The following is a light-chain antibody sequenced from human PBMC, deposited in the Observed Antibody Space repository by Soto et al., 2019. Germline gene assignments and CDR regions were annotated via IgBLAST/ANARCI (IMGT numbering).Light chain of an antibody. CDR3: QQAISFPIT. V-gene: IGKV1-12*01. Sequence: DIQMTQSPSSVSASIGDRVSITCRASQGISTYLGWYQQKPGKAPKLLIYAASSLQTGVPSRFSGSGSGKDFTLTISSLQPEDFGTYYCQQAISFPITFGQGTRLEI. CDR2: AAS. J-gene: IGKJ5*01. CDR1: QGISTY.